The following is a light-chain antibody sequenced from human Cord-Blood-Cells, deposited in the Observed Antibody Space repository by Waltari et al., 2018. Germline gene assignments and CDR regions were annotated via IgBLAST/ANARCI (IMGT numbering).Light chain of an antibody. Sequence: DRQTSPVPYCLSPSVRDGLTITCRASQSISSYLNWYQQEPGKAPKLLIYAASSLQSGVPSMFSGSGAGTDFTLTISSVQPEDFATYYCQHRYSTPHTFVEATKLEMK. J-gene: IGKJ2*01. V-gene: IGKV1-39*01. CDR1: QSISSY. CDR3: QHRYSTPHT. CDR2: AAS.